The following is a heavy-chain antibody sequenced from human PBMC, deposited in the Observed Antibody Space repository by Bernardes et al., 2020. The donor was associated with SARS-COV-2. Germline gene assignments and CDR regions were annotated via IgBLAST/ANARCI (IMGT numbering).Heavy chain of an antibody. CDR2: IYPSGNS. CDR1: GGSISSSSYY. D-gene: IGHD2-21*01. Sequence: SETLSLTCTVSGGSISSSSYYWGWIRQPPGKGLEWIGSIYPSGNSYYNPSVQSRVTESVDTSKNQFSLRLSFVTAADTAVYYCARDVVRPRGAFDIWGQGTMVTVSS. CDR3: ARDVVRPRGAFDI. V-gene: IGHV4-39*02. J-gene: IGHJ3*02.